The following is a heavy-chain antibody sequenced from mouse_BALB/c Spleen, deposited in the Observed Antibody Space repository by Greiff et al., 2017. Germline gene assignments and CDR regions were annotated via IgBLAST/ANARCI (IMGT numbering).Heavy chain of an antibody. D-gene: IGHD1-3*01. CDR1: GYTFTSYW. CDR2: INPSTGYT. Sequence: VQLQQSGAELAKPGASVKMSCKASGYTFTSYWMHWVKQRPGQGLEWIGYINPSTGYTEYNQKFKDKATLTADKSSSTAYMQLSSLTSEDSAVYYCARYNYGYFDVWGAGTTVTVSS. V-gene: IGHV1-7*01. CDR3: ARYNYGYFDV. J-gene: IGHJ1*01.